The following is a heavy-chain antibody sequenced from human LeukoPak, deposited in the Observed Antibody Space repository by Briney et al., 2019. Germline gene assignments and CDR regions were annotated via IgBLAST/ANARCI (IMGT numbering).Heavy chain of an antibody. D-gene: IGHD3-22*01. CDR3: ARDSVYYYDSPQYYGMDV. V-gene: IGHV4-59*01. J-gene: IGHJ6*02. CDR2: IYYSGST. Sequence: PSETLSLTCTVSGGSISSYYWSWIRQPPGKGLEWIGYIYYSGSTNYNPSLKSRVTISVDTSKNQFSLKLSSVTAADTAVYYCARDSVYYYDSPQYYGMDVWGQGTTVTVSS. CDR1: GGSISSYY.